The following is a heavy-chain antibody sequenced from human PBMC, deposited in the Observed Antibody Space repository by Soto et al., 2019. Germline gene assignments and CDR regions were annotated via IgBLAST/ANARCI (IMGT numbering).Heavy chain of an antibody. V-gene: IGHV4-34*01. Sequence: SETLSLTCAVYGGSFSGYYWSWIRQPPGKGLEWIGEINHSGSTNYNPSLKGRVTISVDTSKNQFSLKLSSVTAADTAVYYCARGRYCSDGSCYSDYWGQGTLVTVSS. J-gene: IGHJ4*02. CDR1: GGSFSGYY. CDR3: ARGRYCSDGSCYSDY. CDR2: INHSGST. D-gene: IGHD2-15*01.